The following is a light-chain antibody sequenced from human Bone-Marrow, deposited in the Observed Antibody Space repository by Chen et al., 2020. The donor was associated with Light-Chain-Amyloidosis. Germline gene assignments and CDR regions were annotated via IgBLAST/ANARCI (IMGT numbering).Light chain of an antibody. V-gene: IGLV3-25*03. Sequence: SYELTQPPSVSVSPGQTPRITCSGDALPTKYAYWYQQKPGQAPVLVIHRDTERPSGISERFSGSSSGTTATLTISGGQAEDEADYHCQSADSSGTYEVIFGGGTKLTVL. CDR3: QSADSSGTYEVI. CDR1: ALPTKY. CDR2: RDT. J-gene: IGLJ2*01.